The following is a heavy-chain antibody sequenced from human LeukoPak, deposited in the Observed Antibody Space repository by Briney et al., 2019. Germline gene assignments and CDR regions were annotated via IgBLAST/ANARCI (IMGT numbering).Heavy chain of an antibody. CDR1: GFTFSNYA. D-gene: IGHD3-22*01. Sequence: PGRSLRLSCAASGFTFSNYAMHWVRQAPGKELEWVAVISYDGTNKYYADSVKGRFTISRDNSKNTLYLQMNSLRAEDTAVYFCARAGRDSSGYYSLWFDPWGQGTLVTVSS. V-gene: IGHV3-30-3*01. J-gene: IGHJ5*02. CDR2: ISYDGTNK. CDR3: ARAGRDSSGYYSLWFDP.